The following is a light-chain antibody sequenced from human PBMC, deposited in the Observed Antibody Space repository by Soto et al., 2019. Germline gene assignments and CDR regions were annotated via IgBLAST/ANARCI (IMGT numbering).Light chain of an antibody. J-gene: IGKJ1*01. CDR1: QTISSW. CDR2: KAS. V-gene: IGKV1-5*03. Sequence: DIQMTQSPSTLSGSVGERVTITCRASQTISSWLAWYQQKPGQAPKLLIYKASTLKSGVPSRFSGSGSGTEFTLTISSLQPDDFATYYCQHYNSYSEAFGQGTKVDIK. CDR3: QHYNSYSEA.